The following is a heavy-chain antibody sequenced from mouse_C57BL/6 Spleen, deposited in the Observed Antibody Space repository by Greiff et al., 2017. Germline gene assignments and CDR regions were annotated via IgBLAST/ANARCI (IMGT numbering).Heavy chain of an antibody. CDR3: ARTPGGNPTKRGYFDY. CDR2: IWTGGGT. D-gene: IGHD2-1*01. Sequence: VHLVESGPGLVAPSQSLSITCTVSGFSLTSYAISWVRQPPGKGLEWLGVIWTGGGTNYTSALKSRLSISKDNSKSQVFLKMNSLQTDDTARYYCARTPGGNPTKRGYFDYWGQGTTLTVSS. J-gene: IGHJ2*01. V-gene: IGHV2-9-1*01. CDR1: GFSLTSYA.